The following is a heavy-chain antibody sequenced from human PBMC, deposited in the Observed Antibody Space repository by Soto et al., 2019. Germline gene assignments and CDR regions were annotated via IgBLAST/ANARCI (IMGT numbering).Heavy chain of an antibody. V-gene: IGHV3-53*01. D-gene: IGHD2-21*02. Sequence: PGGSLRLSCIASGFNVDNVYMSWVRQAPGKGLEWVSVLYTADSTNYADSVKGRFTISRDSSKNTVYLQMDSLRAGDTAVYYCARGMGAAWVTPLSNWGQGTLVTVSS. J-gene: IGHJ4*02. CDR1: GFNVDNVY. CDR2: LYTADST. CDR3: ARGMGAAWVTPLSN.